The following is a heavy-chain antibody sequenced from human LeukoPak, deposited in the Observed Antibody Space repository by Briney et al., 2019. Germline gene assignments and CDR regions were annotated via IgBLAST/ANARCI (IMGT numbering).Heavy chain of an antibody. Sequence: ASVRVSCKSSVYTFTIYYMHWVRQAPGQGFGWLGIINPSGGSTSYAQKFQGRVTMTRDTSTSTVYMELSSLRSEDTAVYYCASSRETTVTPNLDYWGQGTLVTVSS. J-gene: IGHJ4*02. CDR3: ASSRETTVTPNLDY. V-gene: IGHV1-46*03. CDR2: INPSGGST. D-gene: IGHD4-17*01. CDR1: VYTFTIYY.